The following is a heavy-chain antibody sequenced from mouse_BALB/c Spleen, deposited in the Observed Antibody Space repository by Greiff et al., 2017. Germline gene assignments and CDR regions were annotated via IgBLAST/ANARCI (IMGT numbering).Heavy chain of an antibody. CDR2: IYPSDSYT. D-gene: IGHD2-1*01. Sequence: VQLQQSGAELVRPGASVKLSCKASGYTFTSYWINWVKQRPGQGLEWIGNIYPSDSYTNYNQKFKDKATLTVDKSSSTAYMQLSSPTSEDSAVYYCTRVGNPYYFDYWGQGTTLTVSS. V-gene: IGHV1-69*02. CDR3: TRVGNPYYFDY. J-gene: IGHJ2*01. CDR1: GYTFTSYW.